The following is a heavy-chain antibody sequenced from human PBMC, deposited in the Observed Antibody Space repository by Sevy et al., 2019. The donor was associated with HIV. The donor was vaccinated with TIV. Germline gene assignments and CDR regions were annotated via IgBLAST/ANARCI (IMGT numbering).Heavy chain of an antibody. J-gene: IGHJ4*02. CDR3: AKDLAGPGRRYFDY. CDR2: IRYDGSDK. D-gene: IGHD6-13*01. Sequence: GGSLRLSCTASGFTFSNFGMHWVRQVPGKGLEWVTFIRYDGSDKYYAASVKGRFTISRDDSKSTLYLQMDSLRAEDTAMYYCAKDLAGPGRRYFDYWGQGTLVTVSS. CDR1: GFTFSNFG. V-gene: IGHV3-30*02.